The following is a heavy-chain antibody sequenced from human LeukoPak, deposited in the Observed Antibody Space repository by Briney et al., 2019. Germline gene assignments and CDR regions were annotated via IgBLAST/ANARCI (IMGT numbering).Heavy chain of an antibody. V-gene: IGHV3-30*18. CDR2: ISYDGSNK. D-gene: IGHD5-18*01. Sequence: GGSLRLSCAASGFTFSSYGMHWVRQAPGKGLEWVAVISYDGSNKYYADSVKDRFTISRDNSKNTLYLQMNSLRAEDTAVYYCAKDLRGYSYGYELDYWGQGTLVTVSS. CDR1: GFTFSSYG. J-gene: IGHJ4*02. CDR3: AKDLRGYSYGYELDY.